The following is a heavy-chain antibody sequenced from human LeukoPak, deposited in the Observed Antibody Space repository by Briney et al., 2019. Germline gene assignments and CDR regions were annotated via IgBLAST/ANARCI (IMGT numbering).Heavy chain of an antibody. J-gene: IGHJ4*02. D-gene: IGHD6-19*01. CDR2: FDPEDGET. CDR1: GYTLTELS. CDR3: ATSSDSSGWYAFDY. Sequence: ASVKVSCKVSGYTLTELSMHWVRQAPGKGLEWMGGFDPEDGETIYAQKFQGRVTMTEDTSTDTAYMELSSLRSEDTAVYYCATSSDSSGWYAFDYRGQGTLVTVSS. V-gene: IGHV1-24*01.